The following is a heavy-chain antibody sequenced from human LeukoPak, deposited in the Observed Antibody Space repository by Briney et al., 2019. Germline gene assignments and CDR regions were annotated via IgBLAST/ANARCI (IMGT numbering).Heavy chain of an antibody. Sequence: GGSLRLSCAVSGFTFNNYAMSWVRQAPGKGLEWVSLIYSGGSTYYADSVKGRFTISRDNSKNTLYLQMNSLRAEDTAVYYCARVRQISGGSFPFDYWGQGTLLTVSS. D-gene: IGHD2-15*01. CDR2: IYSGGST. V-gene: IGHV3-66*01. CDR3: ARVRQISGGSFPFDY. J-gene: IGHJ4*02. CDR1: GFTFNNYA.